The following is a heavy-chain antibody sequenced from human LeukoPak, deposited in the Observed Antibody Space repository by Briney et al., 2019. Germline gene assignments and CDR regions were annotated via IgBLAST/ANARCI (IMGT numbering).Heavy chain of an antibody. CDR3: ARGRYGGYFDY. CDR2: INHSGST. J-gene: IGHJ4*02. Sequence: SETLSLTCAVYGGSFSGYYWSWIRQPPGKGLEWIGEINHSGSTNYNPSLKSRVTMSVDTANNQFSVRLSSVSAADTAVYYCARGRYGGYFDYWGQGTLVTVSS. D-gene: IGHD4-23*01. CDR1: GGSFSGYY. V-gene: IGHV4-34*01.